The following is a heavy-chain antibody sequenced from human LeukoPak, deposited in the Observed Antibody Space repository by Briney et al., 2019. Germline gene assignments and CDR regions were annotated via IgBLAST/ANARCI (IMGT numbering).Heavy chain of an antibody. V-gene: IGHV1-18*01. CDR2: ISAYNGDT. CDR1: GYTFSSYG. Sequence: ASVKVSCKASGYTFSSYGISWVRQAPGQGLEWMGWISAYNGDTHYAQKFQGRVTMTTDTSTSTAYMELRSLRSDDTAVYYCARCLYYYGSGSSTPPFDYWGQGTLVTVSS. CDR3: ARCLYYYGSGSSTPPFDY. J-gene: IGHJ4*02. D-gene: IGHD3-10*01.